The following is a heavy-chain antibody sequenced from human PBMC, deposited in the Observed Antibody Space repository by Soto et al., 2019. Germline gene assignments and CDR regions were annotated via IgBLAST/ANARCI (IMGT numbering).Heavy chain of an antibody. CDR3: ARDYDVTMVRGGPGDY. Sequence: QVQLVESGGGVVQPGRSLRLSCAASGFTFSSDGMHWVRQAPGKGLEWVAVIWYDGSKKYYADSVKGRFTISRDNSKNTLYLQMNSLRAEDTAVYYCARDYDVTMVRGGPGDYWGQGTLVTVSS. D-gene: IGHD3-10*01. CDR1: GFTFSSDG. J-gene: IGHJ4*02. CDR2: IWYDGSKK. V-gene: IGHV3-33*01.